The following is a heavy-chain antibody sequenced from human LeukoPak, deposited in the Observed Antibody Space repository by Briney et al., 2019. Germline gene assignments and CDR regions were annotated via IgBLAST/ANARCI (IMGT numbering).Heavy chain of an antibody. CDR1: GFSLSTYW. V-gene: IGHV3-74*01. CDR2: INNNGGSA. D-gene: IGHD5-24*01. J-gene: IGHJ4*02. CDR3: ARARRDGYNDLGDY. Sequence: GGSLRLSCVASGFSLSTYWMHWVRQAPGKGLVWVSRINNNGGSANYADSVKGRFTISRDNAKNTLYLQMNSLRAEDTAIYYCARARRDGYNDLGDYWGQRTLVTVSS.